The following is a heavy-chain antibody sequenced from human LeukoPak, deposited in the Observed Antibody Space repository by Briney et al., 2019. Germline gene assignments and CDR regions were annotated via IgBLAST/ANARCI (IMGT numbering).Heavy chain of an antibody. CDR2: ISSSGSTI. J-gene: IGHJ6*03. D-gene: IGHD5-18*01. CDR3: ARSGGSQLWRYIYYYYYMDV. CDR1: GFTFSDYY. V-gene: IGHV3-11*01. Sequence: GGSLRLSCAASGFTFSDYYMSWIRQAPGKGLEWDSYISSSGSTIYYADSVKGRFTISRDNAKNSLYLQMNSLRAEDTAVYYCARSGGSQLWRYIYYYYYMDVWGKGTTVTVSS.